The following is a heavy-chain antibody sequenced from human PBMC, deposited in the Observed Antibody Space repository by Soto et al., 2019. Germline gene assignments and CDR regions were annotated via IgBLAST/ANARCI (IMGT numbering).Heavy chain of an antibody. D-gene: IGHD4-17*01. V-gene: IGHV4-61*01. CDR3: ARENGDYARLLIDY. Sequence: NPSETLSLTCTVSGGSVSSGSYYWSWIRQPPGKGLEWIGYIYYSGSTNYNPSLKSRVTISVDTSKNQFSLKLSSVTAADTAVYYCARENGDYARLLIDYWGQGTLVTVSS. J-gene: IGHJ4*02. CDR2: IYYSGST. CDR1: GGSVSSGSYY.